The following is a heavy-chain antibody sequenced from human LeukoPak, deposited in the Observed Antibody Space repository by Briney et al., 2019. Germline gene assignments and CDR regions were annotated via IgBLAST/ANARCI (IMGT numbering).Heavy chain of an antibody. Sequence: GASVKVSCKASGYTFTSYGISWVRQAPGQGLEWMGWISTYNGNTNYAQKLQGRVTMTTDTSTSTAYMELRSLRSDDTAVYYCARDLLYCRGGSSPFDYGGQGPLVPVPS. D-gene: IGHD2-15*01. J-gene: IGHJ4*02. CDR2: ISTYNGNT. V-gene: IGHV1-18*01. CDR3: ARDLLYCRGGSSPFDY. CDR1: GYTFTSYG.